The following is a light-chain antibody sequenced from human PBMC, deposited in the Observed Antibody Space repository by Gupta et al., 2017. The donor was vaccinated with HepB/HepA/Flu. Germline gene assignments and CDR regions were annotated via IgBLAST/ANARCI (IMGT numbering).Light chain of an antibody. CDR2: ASA. CDR1: QYISTY. CDR3: QQSYSTPPS. Sequence: DIQITKSPSSLYASVGDRVTITCRASQYISTYLDWFQQKPGKAPKLLIYASASLESGVPSRFSGSGSGTEFTLSISGLQTDDFAIYFCQQSYSTPPSFGQGTKVDIK. J-gene: IGKJ2*03. V-gene: IGKV1-39*01.